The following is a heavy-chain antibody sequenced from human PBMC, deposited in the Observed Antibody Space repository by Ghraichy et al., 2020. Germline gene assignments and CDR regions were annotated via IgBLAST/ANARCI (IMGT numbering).Heavy chain of an antibody. CDR1: GYTLTELS. CDR3: ASGRADYYDSSGYPQGRIFDY. J-gene: IGHJ4*02. V-gene: IGHV1-24*01. Sequence: ASVKVSCKVSGYTLTELSMHWVRQAPGKGLEWMGGFDPEDGETIYAQKFQGRVTMTEDTSTDTAYMELSSLRSEDTAVYYCASGRADYYDSSGYPQGRIFDYWGQGTLVTVSS. CDR2: FDPEDGET. D-gene: IGHD3-22*01.